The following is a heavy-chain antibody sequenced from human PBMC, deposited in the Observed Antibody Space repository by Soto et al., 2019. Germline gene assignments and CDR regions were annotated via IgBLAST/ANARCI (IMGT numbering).Heavy chain of an antibody. J-gene: IGHJ4*02. CDR3: AKDVSVGGASNPFDY. CDR1: GFTFSSYA. D-gene: IGHD6-19*01. CDR2: ISGSGGST. V-gene: IGHV3-23*01. Sequence: EVQLLESGGGLVQPGGSLGLSCAASGFTFSSYAMSWVRQAPGKGLEWVSAISGSGGSTYYADSVKGRFTISRDNSKNTLYLQMNSLRAEDTAVYYCAKDVSVGGASNPFDYWGQGTLVTVSS.